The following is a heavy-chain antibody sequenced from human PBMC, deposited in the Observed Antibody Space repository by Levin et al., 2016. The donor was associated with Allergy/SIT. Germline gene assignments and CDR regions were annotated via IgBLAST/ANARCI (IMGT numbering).Heavy chain of an antibody. D-gene: IGHD2-21*02. V-gene: IGHV1-18*01. J-gene: IGHJ2*01. CDR2: ISAYNGNT. Sequence: WVRQAPGQGLEWMGWISAYNGNTNYAQKLQGRVTMTTDTSTSTAYMELRSLRSDDTAVYYCARDRVVTELWYFDLWGRGTLVTVSS. CDR3: ARDRVVTELWYFDL.